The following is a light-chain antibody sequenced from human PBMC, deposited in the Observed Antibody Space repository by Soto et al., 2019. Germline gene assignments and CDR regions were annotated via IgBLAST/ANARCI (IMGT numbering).Light chain of an antibody. CDR1: SSNIGAGYD. V-gene: IGLV1-40*01. J-gene: IGLJ1*01. Sequence: QSVLAQPPSVSGAPGQKVTISCTGSSSNIGAGYDLHWYQQLPGTAPKLLLYGNINRPSGVPDRFSGSKSGTSASLAISGLQPEDEADYCCAAWDDSLNEYVSGDGTKVTVL. CDR3: AAWDDSLNEYV. CDR2: GNI.